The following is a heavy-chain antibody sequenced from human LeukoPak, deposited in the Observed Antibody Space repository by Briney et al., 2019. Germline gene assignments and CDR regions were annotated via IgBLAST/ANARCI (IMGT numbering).Heavy chain of an antibody. J-gene: IGHJ3*02. V-gene: IGHV1-18*01. Sequence: GASVKVSCKASGYTFSSYGISWVRQAPGQGLEWMGWISAYNGTTNYAQKFQGRVTMTTDTSTSTAYMELRSLRSDDTAVYYCARDMAAAGPGAFDIWGQGTMVTVSS. CDR3: ARDMAAAGPGAFDI. CDR1: GYTFSSYG. CDR2: ISAYNGTT. D-gene: IGHD6-13*01.